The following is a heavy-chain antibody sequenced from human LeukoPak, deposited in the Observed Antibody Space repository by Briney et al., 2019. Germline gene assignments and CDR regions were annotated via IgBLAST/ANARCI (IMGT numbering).Heavy chain of an antibody. CDR2: ISSSGSTI. J-gene: IGHJ4*02. CDR3: ASGHDSGGLSDGY. Sequence: GGSLRLSCAASGFTFSSYEMNWVRQAPGKGLEWVSYISSSGSTIYYADSVKGRFTISRDNAKNSLYLQMNSLRAEDTAVYYCASGHDSGGLSDGYWGQGTLVTVSS. D-gene: IGHD3-22*01. V-gene: IGHV3-48*03. CDR1: GFTFSSYE.